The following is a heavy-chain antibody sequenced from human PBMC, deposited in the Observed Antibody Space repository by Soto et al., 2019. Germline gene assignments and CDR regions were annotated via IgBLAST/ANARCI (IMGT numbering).Heavy chain of an antibody. V-gene: IGHV3-11*06. CDR3: ARYCSTTSCYSGYYYGMDV. Sequence: LRLSCAASGFTFSDYYMSWIRQAPGKGLEWVAFISSSSSYTNYADSVRGRFTISRDNAGNSLHLQMNSLRAEDTAVYFCARYCSTTSCYSGYYYGMDVWGQGTTVTVSS. CDR2: ISSSSSYT. D-gene: IGHD2-2*01. J-gene: IGHJ6*02. CDR1: GFTFSDYY.